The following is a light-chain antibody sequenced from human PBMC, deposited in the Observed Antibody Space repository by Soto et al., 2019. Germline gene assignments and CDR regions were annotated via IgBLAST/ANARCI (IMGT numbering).Light chain of an antibody. CDR1: QSISSS. V-gene: IGKV1-5*03. J-gene: IGKJ1*01. CDR3: QQYNTYPWT. CDR2: KAS. Sequence: DIQMTQSPSTLSASVGDRVTITCRASQSISSSLAWYQQRPGKAPNLLIYKASSLESGVPSSFSGSGSGTEFTLTISSLQPDDFATYYCQQYNTYPWTFGQGTKVEIK.